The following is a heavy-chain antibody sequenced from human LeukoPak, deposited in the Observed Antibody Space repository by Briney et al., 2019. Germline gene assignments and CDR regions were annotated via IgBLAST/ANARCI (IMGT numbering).Heavy chain of an antibody. D-gene: IGHD2-15*01. CDR2: ISGSGGST. CDR3: AKGRCSGGSCYLDY. J-gene: IGHJ4*02. V-gene: IGHV3-23*01. CDR1: GFIFSSYA. Sequence: GGSLRLSCAASGFIFSSYAMSWVRQAPGKGLEWVSAISGSGGSTYYADSVKGRFTISRDNSKNTLCLQMNSLRAEDTAVYYCAKGRCSGGSCYLDYWGQGTLVTVSS.